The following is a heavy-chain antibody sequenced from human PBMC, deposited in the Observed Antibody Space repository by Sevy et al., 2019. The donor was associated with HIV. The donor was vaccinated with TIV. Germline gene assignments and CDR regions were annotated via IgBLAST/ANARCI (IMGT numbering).Heavy chain of an antibody. CDR3: AREWDYDFWRLRTTGSGYYGMDV. CDR1: GYTFTSYG. Sequence: ASVKVSCKASGYTFTSYGISWVRQAPGQGLEWMGWISAYNGNTNYAQKLQGRVTMTTDTSTSTAYMELRSLRSDDTAVYYCAREWDYDFWRLRTTGSGYYGMDVWGQGTTVTVSS. D-gene: IGHD3-3*01. V-gene: IGHV1-18*01. CDR2: ISAYNGNT. J-gene: IGHJ6*02.